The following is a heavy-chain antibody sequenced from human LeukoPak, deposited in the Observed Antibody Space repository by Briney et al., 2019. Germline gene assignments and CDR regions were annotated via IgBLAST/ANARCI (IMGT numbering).Heavy chain of an antibody. J-gene: IGHJ6*02. V-gene: IGHV3-7*03. CDR1: GFTFSSYW. CDR3: ARGGGLDV. CDR2: IDHNGNVN. D-gene: IGHD3-16*01. Sequence: GGSLRLSCAASGFTFSSYWMNWARQAPGKGLEWVASIDHNGNVNYYVDSVKGRFTISRDNAKNSLYLQMSNLRAEDTAVYFCARGGGLDVWGQGATVTVSS.